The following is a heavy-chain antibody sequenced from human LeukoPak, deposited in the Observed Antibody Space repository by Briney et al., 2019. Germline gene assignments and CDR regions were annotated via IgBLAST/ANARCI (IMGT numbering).Heavy chain of an antibody. J-gene: IGHJ6*03. CDR2: VTPIFGTA. V-gene: IGHV1-69*05. CDR3: ARAIFGVVRTYYYMDV. D-gene: IGHD3-3*01. Sequence: ASVKVSCKASGGTFSSYAISWVRQAPGQGLEWMGGVTPIFGTANYAQKFQGRVTITTDESTSTAYMELSSLRSEDTAVYYCARAIFGVVRTYYYMDVGGKGTTVTVSS. CDR1: GGTFSSYA.